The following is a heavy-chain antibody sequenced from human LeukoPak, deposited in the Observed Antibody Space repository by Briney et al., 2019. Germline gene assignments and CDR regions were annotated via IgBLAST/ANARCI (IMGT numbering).Heavy chain of an antibody. V-gene: IGHV3-48*03. CDR3: ARLGYCNTGSCYSLDY. CDR1: GSTFSSYE. CDR2: ISSSGKTV. D-gene: IGHD2-15*01. J-gene: IGHJ4*02. Sequence: GGSLRLSCEVSGSTFSSYEMNWVRQATGKGLEWISYISSSGKTVFYADSVKGRFTISRDNAKNSLFLQVNSLRAEDTALYYCARLGYCNTGSCYSLDYWGQGTLVTVSS.